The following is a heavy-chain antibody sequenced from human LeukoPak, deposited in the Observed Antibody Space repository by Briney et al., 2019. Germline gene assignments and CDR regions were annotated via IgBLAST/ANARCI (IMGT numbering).Heavy chain of an antibody. D-gene: IGHD2-15*01. V-gene: IGHV3-7*03. J-gene: IGHJ4*02. Sequence: GGSLRLSCAASGFTFSRYWMSWVRQAPGTGLEWVANIKEDGSEKYYVDSVRGRFTISRDNAKNSLFLQMSSLRAEDTAVYYCVRDPTRAECSDGSCYLDHWGQGTLVPVS. CDR2: IKEDGSEK. CDR3: VRDPTRAECSDGSCYLDH. CDR1: GFTFSRYW.